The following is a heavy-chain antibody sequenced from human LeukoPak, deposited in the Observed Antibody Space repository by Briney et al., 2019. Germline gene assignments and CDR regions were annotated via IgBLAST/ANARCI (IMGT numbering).Heavy chain of an antibody. V-gene: IGHV3-7*01. CDR2: IKQDGSEK. CDR3: ARARYYYDSSGYFDY. D-gene: IGHD3-22*01. Sequence: PGGSLRLSCAASGFTFSSYWMSWVRQAPGKGLEWVANIKQDGSEKYYVDSVKGRFTISRDNAKSSLYLQMNSLRAEDTAVYYCARARYYYDSSGYFDYWGQGTLVTVSS. CDR1: GFTFSSYW. J-gene: IGHJ4*02.